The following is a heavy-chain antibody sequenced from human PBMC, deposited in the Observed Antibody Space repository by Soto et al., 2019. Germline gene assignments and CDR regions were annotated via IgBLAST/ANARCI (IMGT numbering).Heavy chain of an antibody. CDR1: GFTFTNSA. J-gene: IGHJ4*02. V-gene: IGHV1-58*01. CDR2: IVVGSGNT. CDR3: AKDPQQLIVYFDY. D-gene: IGHD6-13*01. Sequence: SVKVSCKASGFTFTNSAVQWVRQTRGQRLEWIGWIVVGSGNTNYAQKFQERVTITRDMSTSTAYMELSALRSEDTAVYYCAKDPQQLIVYFDYWGQGTQVTVSS.